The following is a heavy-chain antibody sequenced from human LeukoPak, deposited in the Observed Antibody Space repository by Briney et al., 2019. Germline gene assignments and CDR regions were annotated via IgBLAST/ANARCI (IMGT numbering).Heavy chain of an antibody. D-gene: IGHD6-13*01. CDR2: IIPIFGTA. J-gene: IGHJ4*02. Sequence: PAASVKVSCKASGGTFSSYAISWVRQAPGQGLEWMGGIIPIFGTANYAQKFQGRVTITTDESTSTAYMELSSLRSEDTAVYYCARDPVQTSSSSTDYWGQGTLVTVSS. CDR3: ARDPVQTSSSSTDY. V-gene: IGHV1-69*05. CDR1: GGTFSSYA.